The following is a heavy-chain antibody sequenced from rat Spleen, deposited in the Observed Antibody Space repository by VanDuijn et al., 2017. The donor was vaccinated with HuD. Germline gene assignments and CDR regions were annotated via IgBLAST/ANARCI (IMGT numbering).Heavy chain of an antibody. CDR1: GYSITSGYG. CDR3: ARSNTYYGYTHVMDA. D-gene: IGHD1-9*01. V-gene: IGHV3-3*01. Sequence: EVQLQESGPGLVKPSQSLSLTCSVTGYSITSGYGWNWIRKFPGNKLEWMGYINSAGSTVYNPSLKSRISITRDTSKNQFFLQLNSVTTEDTATYYCARSNTYYGYTHVMDAWGQGASVTVSS. J-gene: IGHJ4*01. CDR2: INSAGST.